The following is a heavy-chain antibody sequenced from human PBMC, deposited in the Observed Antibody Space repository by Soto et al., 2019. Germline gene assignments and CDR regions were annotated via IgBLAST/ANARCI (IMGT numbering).Heavy chain of an antibody. CDR2: IKQDGSEK. Sequence: GGSLRLSCAASGFTFSSYWMSWVRQAPGKGLEWVANIKQDGSEKYYVDSVKGRFTISRDNAKNSLYLQMNSLRAEDTAVYYCARDSRGDGGNPGDYYYYGMDVWGQGTTVTVSS. J-gene: IGHJ6*02. D-gene: IGHD2-15*01. V-gene: IGHV3-7*05. CDR3: ARDSRGDGGNPGDYYYYGMDV. CDR1: GFTFSSYW.